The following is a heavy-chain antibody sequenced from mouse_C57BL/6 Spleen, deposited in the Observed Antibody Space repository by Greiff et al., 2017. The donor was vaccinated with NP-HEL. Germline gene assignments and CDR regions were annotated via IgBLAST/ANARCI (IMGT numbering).Heavy chain of an antibody. D-gene: IGHD1-1*02. CDR3: ASLWAY. CDR2: INPNNGGT. J-gene: IGHJ3*01. Sequence: EVQLQQSGPELVKPGASVKISCKASGYTFTDYYMNWVKQSHGKSLEWIGDINPNNGGTSYNQKFKGKATLTVDKSSSTAYMELRSLTSEDSAVYYCASLWAYWGQGTLVTVSA. CDR1: GYTFTDYY. V-gene: IGHV1-26*01.